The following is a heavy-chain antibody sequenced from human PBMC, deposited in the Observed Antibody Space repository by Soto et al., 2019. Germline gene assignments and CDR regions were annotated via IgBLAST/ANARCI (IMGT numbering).Heavy chain of an antibody. CDR3: AGLVRGRSWYKHYYYYGMDV. J-gene: IGHJ6*02. CDR1: GGSVSSGSYY. Sequence: SETLSLTCTVSGGSVSSGSYYWSWIRQPPGKGLEWIGYIYYSGSTNYNPSLKSRVTISVDTSKNQFSLKLSSVTAADTAVYYCAGLVRGRSWYKHYYYYGMDVWGQGTTVTVSS. V-gene: IGHV4-61*01. D-gene: IGHD6-13*01. CDR2: IYYSGST.